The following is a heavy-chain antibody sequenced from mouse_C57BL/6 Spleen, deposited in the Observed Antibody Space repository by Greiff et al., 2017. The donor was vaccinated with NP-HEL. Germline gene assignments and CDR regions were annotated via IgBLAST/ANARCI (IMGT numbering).Heavy chain of an antibody. D-gene: IGHD3-3*01. J-gene: IGHJ3*01. Sequence: QVQLQQPGAELVRPGSSVKLSCKASGYTFTSYWMDWVKQRPGQGLEWIGNIYPSDSETHYNQKFKDKATLTVDKSSSTAYMQLSSLTSEDSAVYYCARKGCEGFAYWGQGTLVTVSA. CDR1: GYTFTSYW. CDR3: ARKGCEGFAY. CDR2: IYPSDSET. V-gene: IGHV1-61*01.